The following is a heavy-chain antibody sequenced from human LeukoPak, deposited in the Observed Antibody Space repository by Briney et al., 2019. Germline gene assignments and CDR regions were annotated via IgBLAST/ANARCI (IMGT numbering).Heavy chain of an antibody. Sequence: GGSLRLSCAASGFTFSSYAMHWVRQAPGKGLEWVAVISYDGSNKYYADSVKGRFTISRDNSKNTLYLQMNSLRAEDTAVYYCARTYYYDSSAYPPDYWGQGTLVTVSS. V-gene: IGHV3-30*04. J-gene: IGHJ4*02. CDR3: ARTYYYDSSAYPPDY. CDR2: ISYDGSNK. D-gene: IGHD3-22*01. CDR1: GFTFSSYA.